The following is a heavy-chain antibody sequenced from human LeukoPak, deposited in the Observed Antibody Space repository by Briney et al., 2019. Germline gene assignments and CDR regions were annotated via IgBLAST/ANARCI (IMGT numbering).Heavy chain of an antibody. Sequence: GGSLRLSCAASGFTFNSYEMNWVRQAPGKGLEWVSYISTSVTTIYYADSVKGRFTISRDNAKSSLYLQMNSLRAEDTAVYYCVRDRNYYNSSGFYHWFDTWGQGTLVTVSS. V-gene: IGHV3-48*03. J-gene: IGHJ5*02. CDR1: GFTFNSYE. D-gene: IGHD3-22*01. CDR3: VRDRNYYNSSGFYHWFDT. CDR2: ISTSVTTI.